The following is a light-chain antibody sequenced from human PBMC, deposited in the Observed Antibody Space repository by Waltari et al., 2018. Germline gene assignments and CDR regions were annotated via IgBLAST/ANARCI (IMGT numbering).Light chain of an antibody. V-gene: IGLV2-23*02. J-gene: IGLJ3*02. Sequence: QSALTQPASLSGSPGQSITISCSGSRSDVGAYDHVSWYRQHPGKVPKALIYEVNTRPLGVSDRCPGSKARHPASLTISGIQAEDEADYYCCSYTIGNTFWVFGGGTKLTVL. CDR2: EVN. CDR1: RSDVGAYDH. CDR3: CSYTIGNTFWV.